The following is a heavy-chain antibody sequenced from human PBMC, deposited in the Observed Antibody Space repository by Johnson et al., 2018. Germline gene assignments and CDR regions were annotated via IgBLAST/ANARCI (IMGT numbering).Heavy chain of an antibody. CDR1: GFSFSSHA. Sequence: VQLVQSGGGLVQPGGSLRLSCAASGFSFSSHAMTWVRQAPEKGLEWVSTITSSGDDTFYADSVKGRFTIPRDNSKNTLYLQMNSLRAEDTALNFCAKDGHNIHWYYYMDVWGKGTTVTVSS. J-gene: IGHJ6*03. CDR2: ITSSGDDT. D-gene: IGHD1-1*01. V-gene: IGHV3-23*04. CDR3: AKDGHNIHWYYYMDV.